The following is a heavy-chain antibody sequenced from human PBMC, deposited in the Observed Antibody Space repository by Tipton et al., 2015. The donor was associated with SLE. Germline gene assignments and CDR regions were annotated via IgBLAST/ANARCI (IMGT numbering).Heavy chain of an antibody. Sequence: TLSLTCTVSGGSMSTYYWSWIRLPPGKGLEWIGYIYYSGGTSYNPSPNSRVTISVDTSRNQFSLKLTSVTAADSAVYYCARYSLTNWHLDLWGRGTLVTVSS. J-gene: IGHJ2*01. CDR3: ARYSLTNWHLDL. CDR1: GGSMSTYY. CDR2: IYYSGGT. D-gene: IGHD2-15*01. V-gene: IGHV4-59*01.